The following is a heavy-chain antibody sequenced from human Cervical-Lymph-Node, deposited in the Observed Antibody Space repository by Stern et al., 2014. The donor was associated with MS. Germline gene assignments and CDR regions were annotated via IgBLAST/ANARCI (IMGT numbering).Heavy chain of an antibody. D-gene: IGHD2-21*02. CDR2: ISSTGTYI. V-gene: IGHV3-21*01. J-gene: IGHJ4*02. CDR1: EFSFNIIT. CDR3: AKTALSSRGWISFDY. Sequence: EVQLVESGGGLVKPGGSLRLSCAASEFSFNIITMNWVRQAPGKGLEWISSISSTGTYIYYADSVKGRFTIFRDNAKNSLFLQMNSLRVEDTAVYHCAKTALSSRGWISFDYWGQGTLVSVSS.